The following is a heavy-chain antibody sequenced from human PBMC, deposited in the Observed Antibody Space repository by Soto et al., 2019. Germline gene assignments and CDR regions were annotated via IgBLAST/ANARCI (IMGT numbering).Heavy chain of an antibody. CDR2: ISYDGNSE. D-gene: IGHD3-3*01. J-gene: IGHJ4*02. Sequence: QVQLVESGGGVVQPGTSLRVSCGASGFTFSAYVMHWVRQAPGKGLEWVAAISYDGNSEYYAASVKGRFTVSRDNSKNMVLLPMNTLRVEDSAVYYCARGIIQDVEYWGQGTLVTVSS. CDR3: ARGIIQDVEY. CDR1: GFTFSAYV. V-gene: IGHV3-30-3*01.